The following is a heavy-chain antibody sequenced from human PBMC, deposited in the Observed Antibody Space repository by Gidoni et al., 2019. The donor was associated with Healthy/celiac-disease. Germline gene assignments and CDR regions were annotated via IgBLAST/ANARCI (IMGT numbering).Heavy chain of an antibody. CDR2: IIPILGIA. D-gene: IGHD2-2*01. J-gene: IGHJ6*02. Sequence: QAQLVQSGAEVKKLGWSVKVFCKDSGGTFSSNKIRWLRQAPGQGLEWLGRIIPILGIANHAQKFQGRVTITADTTTSTAYIELSSLRSEDTAVYYCASVGGDADYYYYYGMDVWGQGTTVTVSS. CDR3: ASVGGDADYYYYYGMDV. V-gene: IGHV1-69*02. CDR1: GGTFSSNK.